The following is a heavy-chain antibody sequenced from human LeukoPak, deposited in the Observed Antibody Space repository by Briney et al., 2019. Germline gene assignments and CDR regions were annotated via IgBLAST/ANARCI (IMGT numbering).Heavy chain of an antibody. V-gene: IGHV3-23*01. J-gene: IGHJ4*02. D-gene: IGHD3-9*01. Sequence: GGSLRLSCAASGFTFSSYAMSWVRQAPGKGLEWVSGISGSGDNTYYADSVKGRFTISRDNSKNTLYVQMNSLRAEDTAVYYCARSYYDVLTGYGEVDFWGQGTLVTVSS. CDR3: ARSYYDVLTGYGEVDF. CDR2: ISGSGDNT. CDR1: GFTFSSYA.